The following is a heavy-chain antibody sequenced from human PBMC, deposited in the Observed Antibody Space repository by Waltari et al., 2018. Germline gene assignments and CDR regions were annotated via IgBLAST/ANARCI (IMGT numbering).Heavy chain of an antibody. CDR3: TTDQGDSYTFYSFDY. J-gene: IGHJ4*02. D-gene: IGHD3-16*02. Sequence: EVQLVESGGGLVNPGGSLSLSCAAAGFHFSSTLLGWRRQAPGEGLEWIARIKTQSDGGGATYYAAPVTGRFTVSRDDSKNMLYLQMSSLKTEDTAMYYCTTDQGDSYTFYSFDYWGQGTLVTVSS. V-gene: IGHV3-15*01. CDR2: IKTQSDGGGAT. CDR1: GFHFSSTL.